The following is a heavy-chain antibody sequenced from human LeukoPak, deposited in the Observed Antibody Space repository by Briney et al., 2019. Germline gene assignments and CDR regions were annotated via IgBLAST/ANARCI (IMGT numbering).Heavy chain of an antibody. V-gene: IGHV4-61*01. D-gene: IGHD6-6*01. J-gene: IGHJ4*02. Sequence: PSETLSLTCSVSGYSISSGYYWCWIRQPPGKGLECVLNIYYSGRTNYNPSLTSRVTISVDTSKNQFSLKLSSVPAADTAVYYCATGENSSSLLDYWGQGTLVTVSS. CDR3: ATGENSSSLLDY. CDR1: GYSISSGYY. CDR2: IYYSGRT.